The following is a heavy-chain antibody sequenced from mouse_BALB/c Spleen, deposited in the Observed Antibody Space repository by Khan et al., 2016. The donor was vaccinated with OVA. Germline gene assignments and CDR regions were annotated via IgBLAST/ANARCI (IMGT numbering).Heavy chain of an antibody. Sequence: QVQLKVSGAELAKPGASVKMSCKASGYTFTAYWVHWVKQRPGQGLEWIGYINPSTDYTEYNPRFKDKVTLTTDTSSSTAYMQLSSLTSEDTAVYDRERRGLYGILDYWGQGTLVTVSA. V-gene: IGHV1-7*01. J-gene: IGHJ3*01. CDR3: ERRGLYGILDY. D-gene: IGHD2-1*01. CDR1: GYTFTAYW. CDR2: INPSTDYT.